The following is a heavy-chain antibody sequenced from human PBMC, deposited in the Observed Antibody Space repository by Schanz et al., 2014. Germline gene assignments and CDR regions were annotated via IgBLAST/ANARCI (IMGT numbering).Heavy chain of an antibody. CDR3: AKDMNREATAPES. D-gene: IGHD5-12*01. Sequence: EVQLVESGGGLVQPGGSLRLSCAASGFSVSSNFMTWVRQAPGKGLEWVSAINTADTTYYADSVKGRFTVSRDNSKNTVYLHMNSLRDEDTAVYYCAKDMNREATAPESWGQGTLVVVSS. CDR1: GFSVSSNF. V-gene: IGHV3-66*01. CDR2: INTADTT. J-gene: IGHJ5*02.